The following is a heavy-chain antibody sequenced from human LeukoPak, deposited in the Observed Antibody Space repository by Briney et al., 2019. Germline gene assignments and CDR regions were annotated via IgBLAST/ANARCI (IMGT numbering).Heavy chain of an antibody. D-gene: IGHD3-22*01. CDR2: INHSGRT. CDR3: ARGPTYYYDSSGYEALNY. Sequence: SETLSLTCAVYGGSFSGYYWSWIRQPPGKGLEWIGEINHSGRTNYNPSLKSRVTISVDTPKNQFSLKLSSVTAADTAVYYCARGPTYYYDSSGYEALNYWGQGTLVTVSS. V-gene: IGHV4-34*01. CDR1: GGSFSGYY. J-gene: IGHJ4*02.